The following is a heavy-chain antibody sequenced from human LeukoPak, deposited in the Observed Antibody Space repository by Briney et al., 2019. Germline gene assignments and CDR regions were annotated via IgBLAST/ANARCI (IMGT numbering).Heavy chain of an antibody. CDR3: AKGNIAELPAAPYY. CDR1: GFTFSSYA. V-gene: IGHV3-23*01. D-gene: IGHD2-2*01. CDR2: ISGSYGTT. Sequence: PGGSLRLSRAASGFTFSSYAMSWLRQAPGEGLEWVSSISGSYGTTYYADSVKGRFTISRDNSKNTLYLQMNSLRAEDTALYYCAKGNIAELPAAPYYWGQGTLVTVSS. J-gene: IGHJ4*02.